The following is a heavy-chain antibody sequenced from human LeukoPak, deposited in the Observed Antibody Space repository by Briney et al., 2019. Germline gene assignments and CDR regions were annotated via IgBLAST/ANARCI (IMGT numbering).Heavy chain of an antibody. CDR1: GFTVSSNY. D-gene: IGHD3-22*01. V-gene: IGHV3-53*01. Sequence: GGSLRLSCAASGFTVSSNYMSWVRQAPGKGLEWVSAIYSGGNTYYADSVKGRFTISRDNSKNTLYLQMNSLRAEDTAVYYCAKDETYDSLTFFDYWGQGTLVTVSS. J-gene: IGHJ4*02. CDR3: AKDETYDSLTFFDY. CDR2: IYSGGNT.